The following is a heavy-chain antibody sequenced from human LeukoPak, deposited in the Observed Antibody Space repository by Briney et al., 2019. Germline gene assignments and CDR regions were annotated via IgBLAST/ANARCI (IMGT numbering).Heavy chain of an antibody. CDR3: ATIHSRVTIFGVVIVYFDY. CDR1: GGTFSSYA. J-gene: IGHJ4*02. CDR2: FDPEDGET. D-gene: IGHD3-3*01. V-gene: IGHV1-24*01. Sequence: RASVNVSCKASGGTFSSYAISWVRQAPGQGLEWMGGFDPEDGETIYAQKFQGRVTMTEDTSTDTAYMELSSLRSEDTAVYYCATIHSRVTIFGVVIVYFDYWGQGTLVTVSS.